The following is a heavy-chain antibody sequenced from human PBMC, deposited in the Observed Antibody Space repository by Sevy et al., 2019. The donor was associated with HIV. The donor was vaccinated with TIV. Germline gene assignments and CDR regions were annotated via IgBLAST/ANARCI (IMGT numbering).Heavy chain of an antibody. CDR1: GFTFSSYA. V-gene: IGHV3-30-3*01. CDR3: ARDQYYDSSGSPYFDY. J-gene: IGHJ4*02. D-gene: IGHD3-22*01. Sequence: GGCLRLSCAASGFTFSSYAMHWVRQAPGKGLEWVAVISYDGSNKYYADSVKGRFTISRDNSKNMLYLQMNSLRAEDTAVYYCARDQYYDSSGSPYFDYWGQGTLVTVSS. CDR2: ISYDGSNK.